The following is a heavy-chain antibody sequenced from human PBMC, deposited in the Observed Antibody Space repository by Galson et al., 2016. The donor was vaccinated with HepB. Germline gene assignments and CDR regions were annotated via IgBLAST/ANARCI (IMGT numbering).Heavy chain of an antibody. CDR3: ARLPGAEGGFDP. CDR2: IHPGDSDS. D-gene: IGHD1-14*01. CDR1: GYIFANYW. Sequence: QSGAEVKKPGESLKISCKGSGYIFANYWIAWVRQMPGKGLEWMGIIHPGDSDSIYSPSFQGQVTMSADKSISTAFLQWSSLKASDTAMYYRARLPGAEGGFDPWGQGTLVTVSS. V-gene: IGHV5-51*03. J-gene: IGHJ5*02.